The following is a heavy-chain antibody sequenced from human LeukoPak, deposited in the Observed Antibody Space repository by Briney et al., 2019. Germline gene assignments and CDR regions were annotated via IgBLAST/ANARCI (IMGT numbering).Heavy chain of an antibody. Sequence: GGSLRLSCAASGFTFSSYAMNWVRQAPGKGLEWVSTISGSGGSTYYADSVKGRFTISRDDSKNTLYLQMNSLRAEDTAVYYCAKGLSMIRGGHFDYWDQGTLVTVSS. CDR3: AKGLSMIRGGHFDY. J-gene: IGHJ4*02. D-gene: IGHD3-10*01. CDR1: GFTFSSYA. CDR2: ISGSGGST. V-gene: IGHV3-23*01.